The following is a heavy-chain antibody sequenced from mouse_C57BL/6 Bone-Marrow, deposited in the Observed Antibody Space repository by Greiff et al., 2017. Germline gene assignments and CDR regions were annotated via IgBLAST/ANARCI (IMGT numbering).Heavy chain of an antibody. Sequence: VQLQQSGAELVRPGTSVKVSCKASGYAFTNYLIEWVKQRPGQGLEWIGVINPGGGGTNYNEKFKGKATLTADKSSSTAYMQLSSLTSEDSAVYFCARGYGSSFDYWGQGTTLTVSS. CDR1: GYAFTNYL. CDR2: INPGGGGT. V-gene: IGHV1-54*01. CDR3: ARGYGSSFDY. J-gene: IGHJ2*01. D-gene: IGHD1-1*01.